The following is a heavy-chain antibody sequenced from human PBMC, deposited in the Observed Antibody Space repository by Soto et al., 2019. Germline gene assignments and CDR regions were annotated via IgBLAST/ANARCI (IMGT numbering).Heavy chain of an antibody. D-gene: IGHD3-22*01. CDR2: ISYDGSNK. J-gene: IGHJ4*02. V-gene: IGHV3-30*18. CDR3: AKDLTSYDSSGY. CDR1: GFTFSSYG. Sequence: PGGSLRLSCAASGFTFSSYGMHWVRQAPGKGLEWVAVISYDGSNKYYADSVKGRFTISRDNSKNTLYLQMNSLRAEDTAVYYCAKDLTSYDSSGYWGQGTLVTVSS.